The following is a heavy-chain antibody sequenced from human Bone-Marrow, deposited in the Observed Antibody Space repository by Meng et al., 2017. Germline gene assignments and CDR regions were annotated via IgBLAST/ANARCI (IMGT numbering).Heavy chain of an antibody. CDR3: ASWIYSCGWQ. Sequence: QVQLQESGAGLGKPSGTLSLTCGASGGSISSIDWWSWVRQPPGKGLEWIGEIYHGGDTNYNPSLKSRVTIAIDKSKNQFSLKLSSVTAADTAVYYCASWIYSCGWQWGQGALVTVSS. V-gene: IGHV4-4*02. D-gene: IGHD6-19*01. CDR1: GGSISSIDW. J-gene: IGHJ4*02. CDR2: IYHGGDT.